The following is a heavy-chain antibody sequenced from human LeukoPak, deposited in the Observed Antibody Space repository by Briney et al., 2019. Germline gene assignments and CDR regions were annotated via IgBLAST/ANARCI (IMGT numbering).Heavy chain of an antibody. CDR1: GFTFSSYE. CDR2: ISGSGSST. V-gene: IGHV3-23*01. D-gene: IGHD3-10*01. J-gene: IGHJ6*03. Sequence: GGSLRLSCAASGFTFSSYEMNWVRQAPGKGLEWVSGISGSGSSTYYADSVKGRFTISRDNSKNTLYLQMNSLRAEDTAVYYCAKAPVGVIWYYMDVWGKGTTVTVSS. CDR3: AKAPVGVIWYYMDV.